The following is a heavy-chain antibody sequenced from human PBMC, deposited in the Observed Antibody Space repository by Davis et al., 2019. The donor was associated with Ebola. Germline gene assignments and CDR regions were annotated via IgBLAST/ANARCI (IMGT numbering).Heavy chain of an antibody. V-gene: IGHV5-51*01. CDR1: GYSFSTYW. Sequence: GESLKISCKVSGYSFSTYWIGWVRQIPGRGLEWMGTVYPGDSDTRYSPSFQGHVTISADRSTNTAYLQWSSLKASDTATYYCAKLGRSSDYYGRHFDWWGQGTRVTVSS. J-gene: IGHJ4*02. D-gene: IGHD2-21*02. CDR3: AKLGRSSDYYGRHFDW. CDR2: VYPGDSDT.